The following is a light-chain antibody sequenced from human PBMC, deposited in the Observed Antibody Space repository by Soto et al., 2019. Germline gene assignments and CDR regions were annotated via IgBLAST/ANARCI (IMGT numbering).Light chain of an antibody. V-gene: IGLV1-44*01. Sequence: QSVLTQPPSASAAPGQRVTISCSGTISNIGDNHVSWYQQVPGKAPKLLIYGNNQRPSGVPDRFSGSKSGTSASLAISGLQSEDEADYYCAAWDDSLNGHVVFGGGTKLTVL. CDR1: ISNIGDNH. CDR2: GNN. J-gene: IGLJ2*01. CDR3: AAWDDSLNGHVV.